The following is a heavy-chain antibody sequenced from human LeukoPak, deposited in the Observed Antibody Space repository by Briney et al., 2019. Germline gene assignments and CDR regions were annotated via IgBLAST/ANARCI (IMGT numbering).Heavy chain of an antibody. CDR2: IWNDGSKK. J-gene: IGHJ4*02. V-gene: IGHV3-33*06. CDR1: GFNFSTYG. D-gene: IGHD2-2*01. Sequence: GGSLRLSCAASGFNFSTYGIHWVRQAPGKGLEWVAVIWNDGSKKFYADSVKGRFTISRDNYKSVVYLQMNTLRVDDTAVYYCAKDRNIVIIPAAIEGFDYWGLGTLVTVPS. CDR3: AKDRNIVIIPAAIEGFDY.